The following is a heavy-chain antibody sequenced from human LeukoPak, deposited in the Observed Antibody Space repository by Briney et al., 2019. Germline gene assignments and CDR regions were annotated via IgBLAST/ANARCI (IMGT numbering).Heavy chain of an antibody. CDR3: ASTARAYYDILTGYSLFDY. D-gene: IGHD3-9*01. CDR1: GGTFSSYA. Sequence: SVKVSCKASGGTFSSYAISWVRQAPGQGLEWMGGIIPIFGTANYAQKFQGRVTITAGESTSTAYMELSSLRSEDTAVYYCASTARAYYDILTGYSLFDYWGQGTPVTVSS. CDR2: IIPIFGTA. J-gene: IGHJ4*02. V-gene: IGHV1-69*13.